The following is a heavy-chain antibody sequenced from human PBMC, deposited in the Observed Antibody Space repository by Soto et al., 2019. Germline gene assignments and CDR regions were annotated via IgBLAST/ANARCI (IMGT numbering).Heavy chain of an antibody. CDR3: ARRLGGGGDYFYGMDV. D-gene: IGHD3-10*01. CDR2: INPKSGGK. J-gene: IGHJ6*02. V-gene: IGHV1-2*02. Sequence: QVQLVQSGAEVQKPGASVKVSCKTSGYTFTEYYIHWMRQVPGQGPEWMGWINPKSGGKTYAKKFQGVISVTSDTSTSTSILGRTRLKSDDTAVYFWARRLGGGGDYFYGMDVWGQGTAVIVSS. CDR1: GYTFTEYY.